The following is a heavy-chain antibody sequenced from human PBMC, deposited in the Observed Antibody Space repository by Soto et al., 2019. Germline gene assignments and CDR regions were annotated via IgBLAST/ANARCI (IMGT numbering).Heavy chain of an antibody. V-gene: IGHV4-59*08. D-gene: IGHD3-3*01. CDR2: IYYSGST. CDR1: GGSISSYY. CDR3: VRQGTTDFWCGRDGNWFDP. Sequence: QVQLQESGPGLVKPSETLSLTCTVSGGSISSYYWSWIRQPPGKGREWIGYIYYSGSTNYNPSLKSRVTISVDTSKNQFALKLSSVNDADTAVYYCVRQGTTDFWCGRDGNWFDPWGQGTMVTVSS. J-gene: IGHJ5*02.